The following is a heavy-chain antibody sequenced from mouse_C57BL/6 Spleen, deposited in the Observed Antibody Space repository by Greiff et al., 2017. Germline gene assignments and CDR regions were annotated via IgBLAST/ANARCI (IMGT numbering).Heavy chain of an antibody. CDR2: INPNNGGT. Sequence: EVHLVESGPELVKPGASVKIPCKASGYTFTDYNMDWVKQSHGKSLEWIGDINPNNGGTIYNQKFKGKATLTVDKSSSTAYMELRSLTSEDTAVYYCARDYGSSHWYFDVWGTGTTVTVSS. CDR1: GYTFTDYN. D-gene: IGHD1-1*01. V-gene: IGHV1-18*01. CDR3: ARDYGSSHWYFDV. J-gene: IGHJ1*03.